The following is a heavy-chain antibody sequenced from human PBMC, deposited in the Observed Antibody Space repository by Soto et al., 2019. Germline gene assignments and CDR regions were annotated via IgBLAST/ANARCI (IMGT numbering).Heavy chain of an antibody. V-gene: IGHV3-74*01. CDR3: ARGGDRDY. D-gene: IGHD2-21*02. J-gene: IGHJ4*02. CDR2: IQSDGSSP. Sequence: EVQLVESGGGLVQPGGSLRLSCVASGFTFNYYWMHWVRQAPGKGLVWVSRIQSDGSSPDYVDSVKGRFTISRDNAKNTLYLQMNNLRAEDTAVYYCARGGDRDYWGQGSLVTVSS. CDR1: GFTFNYYW.